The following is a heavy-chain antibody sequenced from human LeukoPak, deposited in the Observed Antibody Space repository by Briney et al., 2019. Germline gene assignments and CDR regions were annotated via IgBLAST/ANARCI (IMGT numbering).Heavy chain of an antibody. V-gene: IGHV3-7*03. CDR1: GFTFSSYG. D-gene: IGHD3-16*01. J-gene: IGHJ6*02. CDR3: ARDQYEVPYYSNYDGMNV. Sequence: GGSLRLSCAASGFTFSSYGMHWVRQAPGKGLEWVANTKQDGSEASYVGSVKGRFTISRDNPRNSLYLQMNSLRAEDTAVYYCARDQYEVPYYSNYDGMNVWGQGTTVIVSS. CDR2: TKQDGSEA.